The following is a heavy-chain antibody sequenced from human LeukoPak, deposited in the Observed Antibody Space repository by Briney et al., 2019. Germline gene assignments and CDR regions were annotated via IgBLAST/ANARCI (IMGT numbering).Heavy chain of an antibody. Sequence: ASAKVSSKTSGYTSTRYYMQSVRQAPGHGLERMGIINPISGATDYAQKFQGRVTMTRDTSTSTVYMELSSLRSEDTAMYYCARLPYRDGVAQDYWGQGTLVTVSP. V-gene: IGHV1-46*01. J-gene: IGHJ4*02. CDR1: GYTSTRYY. CDR2: INPISGAT. CDR3: ARLPYRDGVAQDY. D-gene: IGHD3-16*02.